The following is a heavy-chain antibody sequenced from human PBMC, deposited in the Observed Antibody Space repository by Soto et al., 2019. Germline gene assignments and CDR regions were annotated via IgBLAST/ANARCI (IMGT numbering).Heavy chain of an antibody. Sequence: GGSLRLSCAASGFTFSSYAMHWVRQAPGKGLEWVAVISYDGSNKYYADSVKGRFTISRDNSKNTLYLQMNSLRAEDTAVYYCARDGYRPGSYYDKYYYYGMDVWGQGTTVTVSS. V-gene: IGHV3-30-3*01. D-gene: IGHD3-10*01. J-gene: IGHJ6*02. CDR1: GFTFSSYA. CDR3: ARDGYRPGSYYDKYYYYGMDV. CDR2: ISYDGSNK.